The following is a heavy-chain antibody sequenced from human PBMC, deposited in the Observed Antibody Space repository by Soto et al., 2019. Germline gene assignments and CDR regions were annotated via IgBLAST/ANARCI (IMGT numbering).Heavy chain of an antibody. D-gene: IGHD6-25*01. Sequence: QVQLQESGPGLVKPSQTLSLTCTVSGVSISSGDYYWSWIRQHPGKGLEWLGYIYYSGSSYDNPALKSPVTISVDTSKNQFSLSLSSVTAADTAVYYCARGGRLAWIDYWGQGTLVTVSS. CDR1: GVSISSGDYY. V-gene: IGHV4-31*01. CDR3: ARGGRLAWIDY. CDR2: IYYSGSS. J-gene: IGHJ4*02.